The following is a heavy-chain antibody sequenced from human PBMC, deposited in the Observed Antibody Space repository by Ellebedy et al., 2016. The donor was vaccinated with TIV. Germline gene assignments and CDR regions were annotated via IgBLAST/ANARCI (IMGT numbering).Heavy chain of an antibody. CDR1: GFTFSDYY. D-gene: IGHD5-24*01. Sequence: GESLKISCAASGFTFSDYYMSWIRQAPGKGLEWVSYISNSGSTIYYADSVKGRFTISRDNAKNSLFLQMNSVRAEDTAVYYCARDNGEMATMGDYWGQGTLVTVSS. CDR3: ARDNGEMATMGDY. V-gene: IGHV3-11*04. J-gene: IGHJ4*02. CDR2: ISNSGSTI.